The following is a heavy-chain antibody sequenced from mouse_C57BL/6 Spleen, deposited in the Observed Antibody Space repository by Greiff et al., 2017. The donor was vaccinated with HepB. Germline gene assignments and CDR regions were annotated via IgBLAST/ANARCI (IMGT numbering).Heavy chain of an antibody. CDR3: ARIKNIVATYLDY. J-gene: IGHJ2*01. CDR1: GYTFTSYW. D-gene: IGHD1-1*01. CDR2: TNPTNGRT. Sequence: VQLVESGAELVKAGASVKMSCKASGYTFTSYWMHWVKQRLGQGLEWFAETNPTNGRTYYNEKFKSKAKLTVDKSSSTAYMLLRGPTFEDSAVYYCARIKNIVATYLDYWSQGTTLIVSS. V-gene: IGHV1S81*02.